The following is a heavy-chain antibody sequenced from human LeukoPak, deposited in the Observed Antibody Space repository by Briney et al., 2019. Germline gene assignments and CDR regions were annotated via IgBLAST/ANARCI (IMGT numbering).Heavy chain of an antibody. D-gene: IGHD6-13*01. J-gene: IGHJ5*02. CDR1: GGSISSSSYY. Sequence: SETLSLTCTVSGGSISSSSYYRGWIRQPPGKGLEWIGSIYYSGSTYYNPSLKSRVTISVDTSKNQFSLKLSSVTAADTAVYYCARHGGIAAAGNWFDPWGQGTLVTVSS. V-gene: IGHV4-39*01. CDR3: ARHGGIAAAGNWFDP. CDR2: IYYSGST.